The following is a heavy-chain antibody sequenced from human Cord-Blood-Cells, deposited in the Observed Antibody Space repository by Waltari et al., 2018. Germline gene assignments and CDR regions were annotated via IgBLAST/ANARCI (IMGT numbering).Heavy chain of an antibody. CDR2: TNLTSGAK. CDR1: GYTFTGYY. CDR3: VSGTVRGKNCFDP. D-gene: IGHD3-16*01. V-gene: IGHV1-2*06. Sequence: QVQLVQSGAEVKKPGASVQVSCKASGYTFTGYYMHWVRQAPGQGLEWMDRTNLTSGAKTIAKNFQGRFPITGNTSSSPAYLELSRLRFDAPPVYSGVSGTVRGKNCFDPWAQGPLFTVSS. J-gene: IGHJ5*02.